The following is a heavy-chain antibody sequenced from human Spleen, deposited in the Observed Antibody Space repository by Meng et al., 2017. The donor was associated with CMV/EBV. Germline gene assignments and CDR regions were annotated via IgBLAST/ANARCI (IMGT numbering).Heavy chain of an antibody. CDR3: TYSPRLYDFRIGYYSYFDY. CDR1: GFSLRTSGVG. J-gene: IGHJ4*02. V-gene: IGHV2-5*01. CDR2: IYWNDDK. Sequence: SGPTLVKPTQTLTLTCTFSGFSLRTSGVGVGWIRQPPGKALEWLALIYWNDDKRYSPSLKSRLTITKDTSKNQVVLTMTNMDPVDTATYYCTYSPRLYDFRIGYYSYFDYWGRGTLVTVSS. D-gene: IGHD3-3*01.